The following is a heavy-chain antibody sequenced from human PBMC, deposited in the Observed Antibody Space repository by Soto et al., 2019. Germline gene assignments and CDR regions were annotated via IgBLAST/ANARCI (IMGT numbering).Heavy chain of an antibody. V-gene: IGHV1-8*01. CDR3: ARGRRHAADYYYYYMDV. D-gene: IGHD6-25*01. CDR1: GYTFTSYD. Sequence: ASVKVSCKASGYTFTSYDINWVRQATGQGLEWMGRMNPNSGNTGYAQKFQGRVTMTRNTSISTAYMELSSLRSEDTAVYYCARGRRHAADYYYYYMDVWGKGTTVTVSS. J-gene: IGHJ6*03. CDR2: MNPNSGNT.